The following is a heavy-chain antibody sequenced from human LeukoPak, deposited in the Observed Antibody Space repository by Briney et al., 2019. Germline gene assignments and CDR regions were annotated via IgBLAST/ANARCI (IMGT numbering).Heavy chain of an antibody. CDR3: AKDSNYYYDSSGYSFQH. CDR2: IRYDGSNK. D-gene: IGHD3-22*01. V-gene: IGHV3-30*02. J-gene: IGHJ1*01. Sequence: HPGGSLRLSCTASGFTFSSYGMHWVRQAPGKGLEWATFIRYDGSNKYYVDSVKGRFTISRDNSKNTLYLQMNSLRAEDTAVYYCAKDSNYYYDSSGYSFQHWGQGTLVTVSS. CDR1: GFTFSSYG.